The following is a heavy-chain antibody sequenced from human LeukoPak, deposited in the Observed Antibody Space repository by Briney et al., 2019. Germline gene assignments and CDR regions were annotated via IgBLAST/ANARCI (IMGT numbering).Heavy chain of an antibody. V-gene: IGHV1-18*04. CDR1: GYTFTGYY. Sequence: GASVKVSCKASGYTFTGYYMHWVRQAPGQGLEWMGWISAYNGNTNYAQKLQGRVTMTTDTSTSTAYMELGSLRSDDTAVYYCARLWFGELLSMGAWFDPWGQGTLVTVSS. CDR3: ARLWFGELLSMGAWFDP. J-gene: IGHJ5*02. CDR2: ISAYNGNT. D-gene: IGHD3-10*01.